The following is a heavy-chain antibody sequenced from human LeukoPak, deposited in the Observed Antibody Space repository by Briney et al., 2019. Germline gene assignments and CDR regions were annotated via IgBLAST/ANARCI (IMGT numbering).Heavy chain of an antibody. CDR3: ARNAPYRSSYDY. D-gene: IGHD6-13*01. V-gene: IGHV3-21*01. CDR1: GFTFSSYS. Sequence: PGGSLRLSCAASGFTFSSYSMNWVRQAPGKGLEWGSSISSSSSYIYYADSVKGRFTISRDNAKNSLYLQMNSLRAEDTAVYYCARNAPYRSSYDYWGQGTLVSVSS. CDR2: ISSSSSYI. J-gene: IGHJ4*02.